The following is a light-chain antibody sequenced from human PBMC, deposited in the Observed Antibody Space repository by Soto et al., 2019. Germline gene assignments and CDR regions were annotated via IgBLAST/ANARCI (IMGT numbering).Light chain of an antibody. Sequence: DIQMTQSPSTLSASVGDSVTITCRASQSISSWLAWYQQKPWKTPKLLIYKASSLESGVPSRFSGSGSGTEFTLTSSSLQPDDFATYYCQQYNSYSPLYTFGQGTKLESK. J-gene: IGKJ2*01. CDR2: KAS. CDR1: QSISSW. CDR3: QQYNSYSPLYT. V-gene: IGKV1-5*03.